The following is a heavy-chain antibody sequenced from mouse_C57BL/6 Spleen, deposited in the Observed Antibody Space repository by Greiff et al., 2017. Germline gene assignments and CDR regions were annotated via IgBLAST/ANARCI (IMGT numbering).Heavy chain of an antibody. CDR2: IDPSDSYT. CDR3: AKRYYDYAWFAY. J-gene: IGHJ3*01. V-gene: IGHV1-50*01. Sequence: QVQLQQPGAELVKPGASVKLSCKASGYTFTSYWMQWVKQRPGQGLEWIGEIDPSDSYTNYNQKFKGKATLTVDTSSSTAYMQLSSLTSEDSAVYYCAKRYYDYAWFAYWGQGTLVTVSA. CDR1: GYTFTSYW. D-gene: IGHD2-4*01.